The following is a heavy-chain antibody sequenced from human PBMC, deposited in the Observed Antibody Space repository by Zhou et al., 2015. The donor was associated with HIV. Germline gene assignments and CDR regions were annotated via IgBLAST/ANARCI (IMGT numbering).Heavy chain of an antibody. D-gene: IGHD6-19*01. CDR2: INTNTGNP. CDR1: GYTFTSYA. J-gene: IGHJ4*02. Sequence: QVQLVQSGSELKKPGASVKVSCKASGYTFTSYAMNWVRQAPGQGLEWMGWINTNTGNPTYAQGFTGRFVFSLDTSVSTAYLQISSLKAEDTAVYYCARVTPTGYSSGWPLIDYWGQGTLVTVSS. V-gene: IGHV7-4-1*02. CDR3: ARVTPTGYSSGWPLIDY.